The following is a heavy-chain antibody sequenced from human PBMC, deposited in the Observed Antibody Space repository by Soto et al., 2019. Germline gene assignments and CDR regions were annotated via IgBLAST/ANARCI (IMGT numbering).Heavy chain of an antibody. CDR2: SYYNGVT. V-gene: IGHV4-59*01. CDR1: GGSISSDS. CDR3: ARRSRSSSGWYFLDY. J-gene: IGHJ4*02. D-gene: IGHD6-19*01. Sequence: PSETVSLTCTVSGGSISSDSWSWIRQSPGKALEWIGYSYYNGVTKYNPSLKSRVTISVDTSQNQFSLKLTSVTAADTAVYYCARRSRSSSGWYFLDYWGQGTLVTVSS.